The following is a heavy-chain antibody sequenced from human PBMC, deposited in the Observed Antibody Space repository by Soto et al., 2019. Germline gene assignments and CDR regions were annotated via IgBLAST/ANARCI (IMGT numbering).Heavy chain of an antibody. V-gene: IGHV3-23*04. D-gene: IGHD2-15*01. CDR2: LSATGTTT. J-gene: IGHJ5*01. Sequence: EVQLAESGGGLVQPGGSLRLSCAASGFAFTAYAMIWVRQAPGRGLEWVSELSATGTTTKYADSVEGRFTISRDNSNNMGHLEMNNLRVDDTAVYFCVKGGGIAACGTHNYFDSWGQGILVSVSA. CDR1: GFAFTAYA. CDR3: VKGGGIAACGTHNYFDS.